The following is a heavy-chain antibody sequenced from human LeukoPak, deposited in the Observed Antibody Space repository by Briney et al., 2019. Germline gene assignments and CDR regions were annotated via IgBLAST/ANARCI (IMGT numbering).Heavy chain of an antibody. Sequence: GGSLRLSCAASGFTFSSYPMSWVRRAPGKGLEWVSAISGSGGSTYYADSVKGRFTISRDNSKNTLYLQMNSLRAEDTAVYYCAKYYGSGSRLTYYFIDYWGQGTLVTVSS. V-gene: IGHV3-23*01. D-gene: IGHD3-10*01. J-gene: IGHJ4*02. CDR1: GFTFSSYP. CDR3: AKYYGSGSRLTYYFIDY. CDR2: ISGSGGST.